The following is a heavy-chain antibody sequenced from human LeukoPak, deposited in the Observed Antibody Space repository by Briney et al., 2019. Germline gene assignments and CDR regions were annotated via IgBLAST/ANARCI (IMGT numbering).Heavy chain of an antibody. CDR1: GGSISSYY. Sequence: SETLSLTCTVSGGSISSYYWSWIRQPPGKGLEWIGYIYYSGSTNYNPSLKSRVTMSVDTSKNQFSLKLSSVTAADTAVYYCAGEIVLMVPGAFDIWSQGTMVTVSS. J-gene: IGHJ3*02. D-gene: IGHD2-8*01. CDR3: AGEIVLMVPGAFDI. CDR2: IYYSGST. V-gene: IGHV4-59*01.